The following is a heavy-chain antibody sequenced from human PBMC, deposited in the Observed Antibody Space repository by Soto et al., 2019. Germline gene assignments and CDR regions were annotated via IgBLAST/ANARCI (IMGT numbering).Heavy chain of an antibody. D-gene: IGHD3-10*01. V-gene: IGHV3-30-3*01. CDR3: ARTYGSGSYYSYGMDV. Sequence: XGSLRLSCAAAGFTLSSYAMHWVRQAPGKGLEWVAVISYDGSNKYYADSVKGRFTISRDNSKNTLYLQMNSLRAEDTAVYYCARTYGSGSYYSYGMDVWGQGTTVTVS. CDR1: GFTLSSYA. J-gene: IGHJ6*02. CDR2: ISYDGSNK.